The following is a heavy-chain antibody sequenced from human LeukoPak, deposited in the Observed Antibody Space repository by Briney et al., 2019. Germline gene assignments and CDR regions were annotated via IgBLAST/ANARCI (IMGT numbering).Heavy chain of an antibody. CDR1: GFPFSSHW. CDR2: IKQDGSEK. J-gene: IGHJ4*02. D-gene: IGHD1-26*01. CDR3: VRDRGTYRPIDY. Sequence: GGSLRLSCAASGFPFSSHWLSWFRQSPGKGLEWVANIKQDGSEKYYVDSVKGRFTISRDNAKNSQYLQMNSLRAEDTAIYYCVRDRGTYRPIDYWGQGTLVTVSS. V-gene: IGHV3-7*03.